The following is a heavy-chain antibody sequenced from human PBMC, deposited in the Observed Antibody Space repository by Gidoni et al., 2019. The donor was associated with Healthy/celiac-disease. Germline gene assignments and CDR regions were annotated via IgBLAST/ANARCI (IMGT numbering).Heavy chain of an antibody. CDR1: GCTISEHD. J-gene: IGHJ4*02. CDR2: TRNKANSDTT. CDR3: AREVLDYVSSGYGPFDY. V-gene: IGHV3-72*01. D-gene: IGHD3-22*01. Sequence: EVQLVECGGGWVQPGGALRSDCAAAGCTISEHDVDWVRQAPGKGLAWVGRTRNKANSDTTESAASVTGRFTISSNDSNNSLYLQMNSLKTEDTAVYYCAREVLDYVSSGYGPFDYWGQGTLVTVSS.